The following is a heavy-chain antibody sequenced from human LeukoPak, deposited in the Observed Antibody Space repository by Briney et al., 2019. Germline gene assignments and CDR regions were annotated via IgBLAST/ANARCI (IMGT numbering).Heavy chain of an antibody. Sequence: SETLSLTCAVYGGSFSGYYWSWIRQPPGKGLEWIGEINHSGSTNYNPSLKSRVTISVDTSKNQFSLKLSSVTAADTAVYYCARGVTYSRGNWFDPWGQGTLVTVSS. V-gene: IGHV4-34*01. CDR1: GGSFSGYY. CDR3: ARGVTYSRGNWFDP. CDR2: INHSGST. J-gene: IGHJ5*02. D-gene: IGHD2-15*01.